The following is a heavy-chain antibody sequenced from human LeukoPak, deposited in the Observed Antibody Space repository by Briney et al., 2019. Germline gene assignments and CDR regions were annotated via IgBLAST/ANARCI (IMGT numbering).Heavy chain of an antibody. V-gene: IGHV4-38-2*01. D-gene: IGHD5-18*01. Sequence: KTSETLSLTCAVSGYSISSGYCWGWIRQPPGKGLEWIGSIYHSGSTYYNPSLKSRVTISVDTSKNQFSLKLSSVTATDTAVYYCAISGYSYGDPNFDYWGQGTLVTVSS. J-gene: IGHJ4*02. CDR2: IYHSGST. CDR3: AISGYSYGDPNFDY. CDR1: GYSISSGYC.